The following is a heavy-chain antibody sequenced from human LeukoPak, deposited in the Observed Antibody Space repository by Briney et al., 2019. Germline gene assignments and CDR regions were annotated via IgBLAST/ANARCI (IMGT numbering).Heavy chain of an antibody. J-gene: IGHJ3*02. V-gene: IGHV4-61*02. Sequence: SQTLSLTCTVSGGSISSGNYYWSWIRQPAGKGLECIGRIYTSGSTDYNPSLKSRVTILVDTSKNQFPLKLSSVTAADTAVYYCTRWSGHWLFAFDIWGQGTMVTVSS. D-gene: IGHD3-3*01. CDR2: IYTSGST. CDR1: GGSISSGNYY. CDR3: TRWSGHWLFAFDI.